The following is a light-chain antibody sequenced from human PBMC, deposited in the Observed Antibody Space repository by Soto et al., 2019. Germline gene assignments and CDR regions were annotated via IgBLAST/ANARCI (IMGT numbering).Light chain of an antibody. CDR1: QGVSSY. J-gene: IGKJ5*01. CDR2: DAS. CDR3: MQALQTPIT. Sequence: EIVLTQSPATLSLSPGERATLSCRASQGVSSYLAWYQQKPGQAPRLLIYDASNRATGIPARFSGSGSGTDFTLKISRVESEDVGVYYCMQALQTPITFGQGTRLEIK. V-gene: IGKV3D-11*01.